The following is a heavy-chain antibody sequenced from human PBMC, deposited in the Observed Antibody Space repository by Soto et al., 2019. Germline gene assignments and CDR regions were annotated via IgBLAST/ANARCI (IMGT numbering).Heavy chain of an antibody. Sequence: QVQLVQSGAEVKKPGASVKVSCKASGYTFTSYGINWVRQAPGQGLEWMGWISAYNGNTNSAQNLQGRVTMTTDTPTSTAYLELWSLRTGDTAVYYCARDSPPYSSARRAFDIWGQGTMVTGSS. CDR1: GYTFTSYG. CDR2: ISAYNGNT. CDR3: ARDSPPYSSARRAFDI. J-gene: IGHJ3*02. D-gene: IGHD6-25*01. V-gene: IGHV1-18*01.